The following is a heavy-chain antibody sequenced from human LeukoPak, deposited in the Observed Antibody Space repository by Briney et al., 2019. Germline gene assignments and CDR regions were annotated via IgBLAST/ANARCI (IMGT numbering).Heavy chain of an antibody. CDR1: GFTCSSYA. CDR2: ISGSGGST. V-gene: IGHV3-23*01. Sequence: GGSLRLSCAASGFTCSSYAMSWVRQAPGKGLEWVSAISGSGGSTYYADSVKGRFTISRDNSKNTLYLQMNSLRAEDTAVYYCAKGYCSGGSCYEGQIDYWGQGTLVTVSS. D-gene: IGHD2-15*01. CDR3: AKGYCSGGSCYEGQIDY. J-gene: IGHJ4*02.